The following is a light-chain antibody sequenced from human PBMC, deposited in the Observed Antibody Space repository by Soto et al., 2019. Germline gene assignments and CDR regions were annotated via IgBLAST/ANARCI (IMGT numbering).Light chain of an antibody. CDR3: QQYNYLLA. J-gene: IGKJ1*01. Sequence: DIQMTQSPSSLSASVGDRVTITCRAGQCIGRLLAWYQQTPGKAPNLLIYDASKVESGLPSSCSGGGSTTVISLTISSQQHDYFANYCYQQYNYLLAFGQGTKVDIK. CDR1: QCIGRL. CDR2: DAS. V-gene: IGKV1-5*01.